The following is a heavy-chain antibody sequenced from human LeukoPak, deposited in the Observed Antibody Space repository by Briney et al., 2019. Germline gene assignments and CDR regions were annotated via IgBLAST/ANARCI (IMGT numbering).Heavy chain of an antibody. V-gene: IGHV3-30*18. CDR1: GFTFSSYA. CDR2: ISYDGSNK. Sequence: GGSLRLSCAASGFTFSSYAMSWVRQAPGKGLEWVAVISYDGSNKYYVDSVKGRFTISRDNSKNTLYLQMNSLRAEDTAVYYCAKTLQYSSSPQDYWGQGTLVTVSS. CDR3: AKTLQYSSSPQDY. J-gene: IGHJ4*02. D-gene: IGHD6-6*01.